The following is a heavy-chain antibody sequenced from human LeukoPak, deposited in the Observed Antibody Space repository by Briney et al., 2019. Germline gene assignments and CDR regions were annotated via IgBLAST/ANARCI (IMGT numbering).Heavy chain of an antibody. J-gene: IGHJ3*02. CDR1: GYSISSGYY. Sequence: SETLSLTCTVSGYSISSGYYWGWIRQPPGKGLEWIGSIYHSGSTYYNPSLKSRVTISVDTSKNQFSLKLRSVTAADTAVYYCARDLRGYSYGYRPDAFDIWGQGTMVTVSS. CDR3: ARDLRGYSYGYRPDAFDI. D-gene: IGHD5-18*01. V-gene: IGHV4-38-2*02. CDR2: IYHSGST.